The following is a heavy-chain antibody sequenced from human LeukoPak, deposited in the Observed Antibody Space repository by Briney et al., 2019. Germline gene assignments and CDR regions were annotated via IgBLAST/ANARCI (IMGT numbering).Heavy chain of an antibody. Sequence: SETLSLTCTVSGGSISSYYWSWIRQPPGKGLEWIGYIYYSGSTYYNPSLKSRVTISVDTSKNQFSLKLSSVTAADTAVYYCARETSPHNWFDPWGQGTLVTVSS. V-gene: IGHV4-4*08. CDR3: ARETSPHNWFDP. CDR2: IYYSGST. CDR1: GGSISSYY. J-gene: IGHJ5*02.